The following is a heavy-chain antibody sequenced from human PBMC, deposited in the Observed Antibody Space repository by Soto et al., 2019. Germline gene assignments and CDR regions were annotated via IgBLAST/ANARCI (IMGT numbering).Heavy chain of an antibody. CDR3: AKDPGYSGDYAFDY. CDR2: ISYDGSNE. J-gene: IGHJ4*02. V-gene: IGHV3-30*05. CDR1: GFTFSSYG. D-gene: IGHD4-17*01. Sequence: QVQLVESGGGVGQSGRSLRLSCAASGFTFSSYGMHWVRQAPGKGLEWVAVISYDGSNEYYADSVKGRFTISRDNSKNTLYLQMNSLRAEDTAVYYCAKDPGYSGDYAFDYWGQGTLVTVSS.